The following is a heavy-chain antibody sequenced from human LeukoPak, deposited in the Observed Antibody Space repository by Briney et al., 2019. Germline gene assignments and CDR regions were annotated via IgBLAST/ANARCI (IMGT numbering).Heavy chain of an antibody. D-gene: IGHD5-18*01. CDR1: GFTFRSAW. J-gene: IGHJ4*02. CDR3: AQDSDGYSN. CDR2: IKEDGTKD. V-gene: IGHV3-7*01. Sequence: GGSLRLSCAASGFTFRSAWMSWLRQAPGKRLEWVANIKEDGTKDYYVDAVKGRFTISRDNAKNSLYLQMNYLRAEDTAVYYCAQDSDGYSNWGQGTLVTVSS.